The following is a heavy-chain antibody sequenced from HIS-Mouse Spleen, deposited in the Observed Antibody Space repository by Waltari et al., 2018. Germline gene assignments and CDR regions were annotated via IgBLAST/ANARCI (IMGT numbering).Heavy chain of an antibody. V-gene: IGHV3-23*01. Sequence: EVQLLESGGGLVQPGGSLRLSCAASGFTFSSYAMSWVRQAPGKGLEWVSAIRGRGGSTYDGDSVKGRLTISRDNSKNTRYLQMNSLRAEDTAVYYCAKGSIVVVITPAFDYWGQGTLVTVSS. CDR3: AKGSIVVVITPAFDY. J-gene: IGHJ4*02. CDR2: IRGRGGST. D-gene: IGHD3-22*01. CDR1: GFTFSSYA.